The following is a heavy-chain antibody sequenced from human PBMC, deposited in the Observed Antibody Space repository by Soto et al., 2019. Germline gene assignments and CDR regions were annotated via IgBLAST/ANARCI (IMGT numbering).Heavy chain of an antibody. CDR1: GFTFSSYG. Sequence: GGSLRLSCAASGFTFSSYGMHWVRQAPGKGLEWVAVISYDGSNKYYADSVKGRFTISRDNSKNTLYLQMNSLRAEDTAVYYCAKDLSVVTHYYYGMDVWGQGTTVTVSS. CDR2: ISYDGSNK. V-gene: IGHV3-30*18. CDR3: AKDLSVVTHYYYGMDV. J-gene: IGHJ6*02. D-gene: IGHD2-21*02.